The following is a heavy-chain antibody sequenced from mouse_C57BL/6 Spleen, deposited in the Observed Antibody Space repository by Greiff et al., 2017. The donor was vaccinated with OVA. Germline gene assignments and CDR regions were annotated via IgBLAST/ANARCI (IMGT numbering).Heavy chain of an antibody. D-gene: IGHD2-3*01. CDR2: IHPNSGST. CDR1: GYTFTSYW. V-gene: IGHV1-64*01. Sequence: QVQLQQPGAELVKPGASVKLSCKASGYTFTSYWMHWVKQRPGQGLEWIGMIHPNSGSTNYNEKFKSKATLTVDKSSSTAYMQLSSLTSEDSAVYYCARSDGYSSHWYFDVWGTGTTVTVSS. CDR3: ARSDGYSSHWYFDV. J-gene: IGHJ1*03.